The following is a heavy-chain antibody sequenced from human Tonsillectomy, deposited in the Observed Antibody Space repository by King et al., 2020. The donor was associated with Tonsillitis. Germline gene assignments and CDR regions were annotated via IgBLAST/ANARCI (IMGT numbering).Heavy chain of an antibody. Sequence: VQLVESGGGVVQPGGSLTLSCAAYGSMFNNVGMQWVRQAPGKGLEWVAFIRLDEKNNFYADSVKGRFTISRDISKRPLYLQMNSLKAEDTAVDYCANVLLELRGAMYKDLFFDLWRRGTLVTVSS. V-gene: IGHV3-30*02. CDR3: ANVLLELRGAMYKDLFFDL. J-gene: IGHJ2*01. D-gene: IGHD1-26*01. CDR1: GSMFNNVG. CDR2: IRLDEKNN.